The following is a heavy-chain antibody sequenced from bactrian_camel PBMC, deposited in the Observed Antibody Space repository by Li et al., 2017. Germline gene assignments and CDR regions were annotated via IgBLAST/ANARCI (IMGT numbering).Heavy chain of an antibody. Sequence: HVQLVESGGGEVQTGGSLTISCTQSGFIYSSYLIGWFRQALGKENEGLAAIDTDGNTYYADSVKGRFNISKDNAKDTLYLLMNNLKPEDTAMYYCAAVRCSGDYCVCARRGAYEYNYRGQGTQVTVS. V-gene: IGHV3S6*01. CDR1: GFIYSSYL. J-gene: IGHJ4*01. CDR2: IDTDGNT. D-gene: IGHD2*01. CDR3: AAVRCSGDYCVCARRGAYEYNY.